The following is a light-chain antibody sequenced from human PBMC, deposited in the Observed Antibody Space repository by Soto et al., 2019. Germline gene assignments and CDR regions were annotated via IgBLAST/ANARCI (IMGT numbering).Light chain of an antibody. CDR3: SSWTTSSTLV. CDR1: SRDIGTYDY. Sequence: QSVLTQPASVSGSPGQSITISCTGTSRDIGTYDYVSWYQQHPGKAPKLMIYDVNNRPSGVSNRFSGSKSGNTASLTIPGLQAEDEADYYCSSWTTSSTLVFGGGTKVTVL. CDR2: DVN. J-gene: IGLJ2*01. V-gene: IGLV2-14*01.